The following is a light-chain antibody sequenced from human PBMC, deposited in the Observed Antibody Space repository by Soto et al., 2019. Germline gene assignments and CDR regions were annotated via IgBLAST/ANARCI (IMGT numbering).Light chain of an antibody. CDR2: DAY. CDR1: QSFRGL. Sequence: EVVLTQSPVTLSLSPGERATLSCSASQSFRGLLAWYQQKPGQAPRLLLYDAYNRATGIPPRFSGSGSGTDFTLTISSLEPEDSAVYYCQQRHMWPITFGQGTRLDIK. V-gene: IGKV3-11*01. CDR3: QQRHMWPIT. J-gene: IGKJ5*01.